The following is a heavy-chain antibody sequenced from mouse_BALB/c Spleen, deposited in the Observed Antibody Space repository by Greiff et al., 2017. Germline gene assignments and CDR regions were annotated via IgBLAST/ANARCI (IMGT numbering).Heavy chain of an antibody. Sequence: DVKLQESGPDLVKPSQSLSLTCTVTGYSITSGYSWHWIRQFPGNKLEWMGYIHYSGSTNYNPSLKSRISITRDTSKNQFFLQLNSVTTEDTATYYCASYGNTPAWFAYWGQGTLVTVSA. CDR1: GYSITSGYS. CDR3: ASYGNTPAWFAY. V-gene: IGHV3-1*02. D-gene: IGHD2-1*01. CDR2: IHYSGST. J-gene: IGHJ3*01.